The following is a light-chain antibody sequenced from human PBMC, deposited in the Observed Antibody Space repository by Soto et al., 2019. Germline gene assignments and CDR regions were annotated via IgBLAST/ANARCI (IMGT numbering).Light chain of an antibody. V-gene: IGKV1-9*01. CDR1: QGISSY. CDR2: DAS. Sequence: DIQLTQSPSFLSASVGDKVTITCRASQGISSYLAWYQQRPGKAPQLLVYDASTLQSGVPSRFSGSGSGTEFTLTISSLQPEDFATYHCQQLNTYPWTFAQGTKVEMK. J-gene: IGKJ1*01. CDR3: QQLNTYPWT.